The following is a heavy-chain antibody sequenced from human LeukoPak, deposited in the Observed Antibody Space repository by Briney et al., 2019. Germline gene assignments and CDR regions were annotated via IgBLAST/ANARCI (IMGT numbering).Heavy chain of an antibody. CDR1: GFTFSSYA. CDR3: ARGTLLRYFDWSLDAFDI. V-gene: IGHV3-53*01. D-gene: IGHD3-9*01. J-gene: IGHJ3*02. CDR2: IYSGGST. Sequence: PGGSLRLSCAASGFTFSSYAMSWVRQAPGKGLEWVSVIYSGGSTYYADSVKGRFTISRDNSKNTLYLQMNSLRAEDTAVYYCARGTLLRYFDWSLDAFDIWGQGTMVTVSS.